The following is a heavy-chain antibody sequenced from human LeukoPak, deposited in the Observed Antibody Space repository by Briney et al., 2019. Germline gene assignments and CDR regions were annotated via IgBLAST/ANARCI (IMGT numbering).Heavy chain of an antibody. D-gene: IGHD3-3*01. Sequence: SETLSLTCTVSGGSISSYYWSWIRQPPGKGLEWIGEINHSGSTNYNPSLKSRVTISLDTSKSQFSLKVRYVTAADTAVYYCARGLNDSWTGENYWGQGTLVTVSS. V-gene: IGHV4-34*01. J-gene: IGHJ4*02. CDR3: ARGLNDSWTGENY. CDR1: GGSISSYY. CDR2: INHSGST.